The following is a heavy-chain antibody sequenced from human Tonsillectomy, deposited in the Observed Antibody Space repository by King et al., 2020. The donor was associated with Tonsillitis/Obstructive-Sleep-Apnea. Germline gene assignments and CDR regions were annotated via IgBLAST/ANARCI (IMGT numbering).Heavy chain of an antibody. Sequence: VQLVESGGGLVTPGGSLSLSCAASGFRFNNAWMSWVRQAPEKGLEWVGRIKSRSDGGTTDYSAPVKGRFTISRYDSKNTVYLQMNSLNTEDTAVDYGTTEDKDDGDYEARHGRAGDIGGQGTRGTVS. CDR2: IKSRSDGGTT. D-gene: IGHD4-17*01. CDR3: TTEDKDDGDYEARHGRAGDI. J-gene: IGHJ3*02. V-gene: IGHV3-15*07. CDR1: GFRFNNAW.